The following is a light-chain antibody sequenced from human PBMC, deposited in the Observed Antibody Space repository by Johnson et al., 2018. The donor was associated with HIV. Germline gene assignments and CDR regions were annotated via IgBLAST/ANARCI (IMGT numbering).Light chain of an antibody. CDR1: SSNIGNHH. CDR3: GTGERSLSVGLYV. V-gene: IGLV1-51*02. CDR2: ANN. Sequence: QSVLTQPPSVSAAPGQLVSISCSGSSSNIGNHHVSWFQKLPETAPKLLIYANNKRPSGIHDRFSGSNSATSATRGLTGPQHGEDADYYGGTGERSLSVGLYVFGKGTKVTVL. J-gene: IGLJ1*01.